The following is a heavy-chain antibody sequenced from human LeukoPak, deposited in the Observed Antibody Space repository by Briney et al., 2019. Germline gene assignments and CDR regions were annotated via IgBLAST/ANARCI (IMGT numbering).Heavy chain of an antibody. CDR3: TRESGPPSFHIKY. CDR2: VSGSGSTK. V-gene: IGHV3-48*03. J-gene: IGHJ4*02. Sequence: GGSLRLSCAASGFTLSTFEMNRVRQAPGKGLEWASCVSGSGSTKAYSDSVKGRFIISKDNAKNSLYLEMNNLRAEDTAVYYCTRESGPPSFHIKYWGQGILVTVSS. D-gene: IGHD2-21*01. CDR1: GFTLSTFE.